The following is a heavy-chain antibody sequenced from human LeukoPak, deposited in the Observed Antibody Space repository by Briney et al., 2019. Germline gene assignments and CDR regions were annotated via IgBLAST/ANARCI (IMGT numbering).Heavy chain of an antibody. D-gene: IGHD3-22*01. J-gene: IGHJ4*02. CDR1: GGSISSSSYY. V-gene: IGHV4-39*01. CDR2: IYYSGST. Sequence: SETLSLTCTVSGGSISSSSYYWGWIRQPPGKGLEWIGTIYYSGSTYYNPFLKSRVTISADTSKNQFSLKLSSVTAADTAVYYCARHARRDYYDSSGINWGQGTLVTVSS. CDR3: ARHARRDYYDSSGIN.